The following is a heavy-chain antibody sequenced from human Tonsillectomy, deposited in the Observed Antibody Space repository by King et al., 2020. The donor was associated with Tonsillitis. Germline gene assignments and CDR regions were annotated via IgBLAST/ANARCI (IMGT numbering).Heavy chain of an antibody. J-gene: IGHJ4*02. Sequence: ERQLVQSGAEGKKPGQSLKISCQGSGYIFINFWIGWVRQMPGRGLEWMGIIYHDDSDTRYSPSFQGQVTISVDKSNSTAYLQWTSLKASDTAMYYCVRGRVNGINGVPVPGTYFDYWGQGTPVTVSS. D-gene: IGHD2-8*01. V-gene: IGHV5-51*03. CDR2: IYHDDSDT. CDR3: VRGRVNGINGVPVPGTYFDY. CDR1: GYIFINFW.